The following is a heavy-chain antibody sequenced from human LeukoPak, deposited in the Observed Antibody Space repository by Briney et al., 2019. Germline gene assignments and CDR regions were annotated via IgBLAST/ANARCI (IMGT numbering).Heavy chain of an antibody. D-gene: IGHD1-26*01. CDR3: ARFKGGTGFDY. CDR1: GGSITTTDFD. V-gene: IGHV4-39*01. J-gene: IGHJ4*02. CDR2: ISSSAKA. Sequence: PSETLSLTCAVSGGSITTTDFDWAWLRQPPGQGFEWIATISSSAKAYYYPSPMSRVTISVDTSKNQFSLDVTSVTAADTGLFYCARFKGGTGFDYWGRGSLVIVS.